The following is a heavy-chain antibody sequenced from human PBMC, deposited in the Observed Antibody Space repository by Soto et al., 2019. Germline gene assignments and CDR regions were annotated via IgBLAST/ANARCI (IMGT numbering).Heavy chain of an antibody. Sequence: SETLSLTCGVYGGSFSSYYWNWIRQSPGKGLEWIGEIDHRGSTSYNPSLKSRLNISVDTSKNQFSLMLNSVTAADTAVYYCGCGFAADATDYDYWGQGTLVPVSS. CDR3: GCGFAADATDYDY. J-gene: IGHJ4*02. CDR2: IDHRGST. D-gene: IGHD6-13*01. CDR1: GGSFSSYY. V-gene: IGHV4-34*01.